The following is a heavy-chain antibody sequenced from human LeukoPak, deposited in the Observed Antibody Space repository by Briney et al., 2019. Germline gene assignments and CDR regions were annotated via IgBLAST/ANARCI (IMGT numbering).Heavy chain of an antibody. Sequence: SETLSLTCTVSGGSISSYYWSWIRQAAGKGLEWIGRIYTSGSTNYNPSLKSRVTISVDTSKNQFSLKLSSVTAADTAVYYCARHYYDSSPFDPWGQGTLVTVSS. D-gene: IGHD3-22*01. CDR2: IYTSGST. J-gene: IGHJ5*02. CDR3: ARHYYDSSPFDP. V-gene: IGHV4-4*07. CDR1: GGSISSYY.